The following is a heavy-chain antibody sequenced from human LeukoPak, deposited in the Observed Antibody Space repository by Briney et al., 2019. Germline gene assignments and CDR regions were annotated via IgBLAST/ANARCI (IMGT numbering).Heavy chain of an antibody. CDR1: GFTFSSNG. D-gene: IGHD1-26*01. J-gene: IGHJ4*02. CDR2: ISGSGGSS. CDR3: ARDKQVGASLFDS. Sequence: GGSLRLSCAASGFTFSSNGMNWVRQAPGKGLEWVSAISGSGGSSFYADSVKGRFTISRDNAENSLYLQMNSLRAEDTAVYYCARDKQVGASLFDSWGQGTLVTVSS. V-gene: IGHV3-23*01.